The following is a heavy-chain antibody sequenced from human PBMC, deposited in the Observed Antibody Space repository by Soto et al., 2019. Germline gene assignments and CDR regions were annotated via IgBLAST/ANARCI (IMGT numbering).Heavy chain of an antibody. V-gene: IGHV1-46*03. Sequence: VKVSCKASGYTFTSYYMHWVRQAPGQGLEWMGIINPSGGSTSYAQKFQGRVTMTRDTSTSTVYMELSSLRSEDTAVYYCARDRYGDNEYFQHWGQGTLVTVSS. D-gene: IGHD4-17*01. J-gene: IGHJ1*01. CDR3: ARDRYGDNEYFQH. CDR1: GYTFTSYY. CDR2: INPSGGST.